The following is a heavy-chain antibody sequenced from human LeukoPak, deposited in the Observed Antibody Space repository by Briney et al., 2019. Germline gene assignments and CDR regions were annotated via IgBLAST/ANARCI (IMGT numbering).Heavy chain of an antibody. D-gene: IGHD6-6*01. V-gene: IGHV1-2*02. J-gene: IGHJ4*02. CDR3: ARDRKAARPYYFDY. CDR1: GYTFTGYY. Sequence: ASVKVSSKASGYTFTGYYMHWVRQAPGQGLEWMGWINPNSGGTNYAQKFQGRVTMTRDTSISTAYMELSRLRSDDTAVYYCARDRKAARPYYFDYWGQGTLVTVSS. CDR2: INPNSGGT.